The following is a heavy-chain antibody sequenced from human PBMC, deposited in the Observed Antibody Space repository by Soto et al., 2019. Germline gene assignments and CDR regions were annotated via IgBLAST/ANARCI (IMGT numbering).Heavy chain of an antibody. CDR3: ARTTYYYDSSGYYGYYFDY. J-gene: IGHJ4*02. CDR2: IYYSGST. Sequence: SATLSLTCTVSGCSISSYYWSWMRHPPGKGLEWIGYIYYSGSTNYNPSLKSRVTISVDTSKNQFSLKLSSVTAADTAVYYCARTTYYYDSSGYYGYYFDYWGQGTLVTVSS. CDR1: GCSISSYY. D-gene: IGHD3-22*01. V-gene: IGHV4-59*01.